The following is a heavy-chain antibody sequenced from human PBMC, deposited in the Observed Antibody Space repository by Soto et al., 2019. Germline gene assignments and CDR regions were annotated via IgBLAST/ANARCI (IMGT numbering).Heavy chain of an antibody. CDR2: ISGYNGNT. CDR1: GYTFTSYG. CDR3: ARDGYCISTTCDVGGGFGMDV. D-gene: IGHD2-2*01. V-gene: IGHV1-18*01. Sequence: QVQLVQSGAEVKKPGASVKVSCKASGYTFTSYGISWVRQAPGQGLEWMGWISGYNGNTNYAQKVQGRVTMTTDISRSTGYMELRGLRSDDTAVYYCARDGYCISTTCDVGGGFGMDVWGQGTTVTVSS. J-gene: IGHJ6*02.